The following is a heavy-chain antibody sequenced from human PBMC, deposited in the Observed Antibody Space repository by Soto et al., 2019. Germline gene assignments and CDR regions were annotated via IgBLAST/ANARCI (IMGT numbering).Heavy chain of an antibody. D-gene: IGHD5-12*01. Sequence: SETMSLTCTVAGVYLSSSIYYLGWDRQPPGKGLEWIGNIYYSGSTYYNPSLKSRVTISLDSSKNQFSLKLTSVTAADTTVYYCARGTRFNTWNGYDCFGDVFDIWVKGTRVTGS. CDR1: GVYLSSSIYY. CDR3: ARGTRFNTWNGYDCFGDVFDI. V-gene: IGHV4-39*01. CDR2: IYYSGST. J-gene: IGHJ3*02.